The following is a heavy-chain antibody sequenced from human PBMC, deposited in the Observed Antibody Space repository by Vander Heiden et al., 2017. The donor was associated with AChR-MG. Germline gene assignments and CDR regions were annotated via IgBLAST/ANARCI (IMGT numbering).Heavy chain of an antibody. CDR2: IHYSGSS. Sequence: QLHLLESGPGLVSPSATPSLTFTVRGSSISGRTFTCGRIRQPPGRGLQWIGSIHYSGSSYYSPALKSRVTISVDTSRNEFSLKVTSVTVADTAIYYCASLPYGDDESYWGKGTLVTVSS. CDR3: ASLPYGDDESY. CDR1: GSSISGRTFT. V-gene: IGHV4-39*05. J-gene: IGHJ4*02. D-gene: IGHD4-17*01.